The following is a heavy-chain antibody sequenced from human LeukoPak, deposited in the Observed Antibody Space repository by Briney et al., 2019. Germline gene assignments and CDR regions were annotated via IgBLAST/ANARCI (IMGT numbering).Heavy chain of an antibody. J-gene: IGHJ4*02. Sequence: KPSETLSLTCTVSGGSISSSSYYWGWIRQPPGKGLEWIVSIFYSGSTYYNPSLESRVTISVNTSKNQFSLKLSSVTAPDTAVYYCARQFYYDSGGSHYWGQGTLVTVSS. CDR1: GGSISSSSYY. CDR3: ARQFYYDSGGSHY. V-gene: IGHV4-39*01. D-gene: IGHD3-22*01. CDR2: IFYSGST.